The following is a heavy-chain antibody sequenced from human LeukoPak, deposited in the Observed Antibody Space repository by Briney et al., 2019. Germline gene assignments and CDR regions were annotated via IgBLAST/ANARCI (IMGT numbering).Heavy chain of an antibody. D-gene: IGHD6-13*01. J-gene: IGHJ6*03. Sequence: SSETLSLTCTVSGGSISSYYWSWIRQPPGKGLEWIGYIYYSGSTNYNPSLKSRVTISVDTSKNQFSLKLSSVTAADTAVYYCARSPPYSSSWYYYYYYMDVWGKGTTVTISS. CDR3: ARSPPYSSSWYYYYYYMDV. CDR2: IYYSGST. CDR1: GGSISSYY. V-gene: IGHV4-59*12.